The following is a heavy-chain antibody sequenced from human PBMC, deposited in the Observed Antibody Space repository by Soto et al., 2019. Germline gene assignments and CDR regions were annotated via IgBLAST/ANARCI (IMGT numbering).Heavy chain of an antibody. D-gene: IGHD2-2*01. CDR3: ARDRYCSSTSCYAVESMPDDY. CDR1: GGTFSSYT. V-gene: IGHV1-69*04. Sequence: SVKVSCKASGGTFSSYTISWVRQAPGQGLEWMGRIIPILGIANYAQKFQGRVTITADKSTSTAYMELSSLRSEDTAVYYCARDRYCSSTSCYAVESMPDDYWGQGTLVTVSS. CDR2: IIPILGIA. J-gene: IGHJ4*02.